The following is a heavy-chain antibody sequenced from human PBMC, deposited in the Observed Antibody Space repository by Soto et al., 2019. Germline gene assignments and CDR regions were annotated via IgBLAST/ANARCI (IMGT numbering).Heavy chain of an antibody. J-gene: IGHJ5*02. V-gene: IGHV4-39*01. CDR3: ARTYSGYEHAANWFDP. CDR1: GGSISSSSYY. D-gene: IGHD5-12*01. Sequence: PSETLSLTCTVSGGSISSSSYYWGWIRQPPGKGLEWIGSIYYSGSTYYNPSLKSRVTISVDTSKNQFSLKLSSVTAADTAVYYCARTYSGYEHAANWFDPWGQGTLVTVSS. CDR2: IYYSGST.